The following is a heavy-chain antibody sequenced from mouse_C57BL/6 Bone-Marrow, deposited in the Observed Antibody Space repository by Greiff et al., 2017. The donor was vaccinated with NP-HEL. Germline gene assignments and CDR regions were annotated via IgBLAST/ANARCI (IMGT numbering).Heavy chain of an antibody. Sequence: QVHVKQSGAELVKPGASVKLSCKASGYTFTEYTIHWVKQRSGQGLEWIGWFYPGSGSIKYNEKFKDKATLTADKSSSTVYMELSRLTSEDSAVYFCARHESVYYGSSYYFDYWGQGTTLTVSS. D-gene: IGHD1-1*01. CDR3: ARHESVYYGSSYYFDY. V-gene: IGHV1-62-2*01. J-gene: IGHJ2*01. CDR1: GYTFTEYT. CDR2: FYPGSGSI.